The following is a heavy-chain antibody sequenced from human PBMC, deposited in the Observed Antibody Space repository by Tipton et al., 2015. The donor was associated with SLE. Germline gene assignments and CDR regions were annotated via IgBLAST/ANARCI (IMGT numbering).Heavy chain of an antibody. V-gene: IGHV3-15*01. D-gene: IGHD2-21*02. CDR3: APDPIKDRVIGNCDCFYAFLV. J-gene: IGHJ3*01. CDR2: IKNKADGETI. Sequence: SLRLSCSASGFSFTYAWMSWVRQAPGKGLEWVGRIKNKADGETINYATSVKGRFSISRDDSKNTVYLEMKSLEAEDAGRYYCAPDPIKDRVIGNCDCFYAFLVWVQGSMVSVSA. CDR1: GFSFTYAW.